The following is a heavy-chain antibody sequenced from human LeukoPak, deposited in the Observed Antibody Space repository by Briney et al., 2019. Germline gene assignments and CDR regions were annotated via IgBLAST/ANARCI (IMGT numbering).Heavy chain of an antibody. CDR2: IKYDGSYT. Sequence: GRSLRLSCAASGFSFSSYGMHWVRQAPGKGLEWVSRIKYDGSYTNYADSVKGRFTISRDNARNTLSLHMISLRAEDTAVYFCVRDGDAYNFDFWGQGVLVTVSS. CDR3: VRDGDAYNFDF. D-gene: IGHD5-24*01. J-gene: IGHJ4*02. V-gene: IGHV3-74*01. CDR1: GFSFSSYG.